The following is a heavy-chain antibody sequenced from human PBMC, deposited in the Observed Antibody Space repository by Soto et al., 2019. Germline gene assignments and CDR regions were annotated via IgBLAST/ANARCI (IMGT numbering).Heavy chain of an antibody. J-gene: IGHJ6*02. Sequence: QVQLQESGPGLVKPSETLSLTCTVSGGSISSYYWSWIRQPAGKGLEWIGRISTTETTNYNPSLKSRVSMSLDTSKSQVSLKLSSVTAADAAVYYCAGNIAAAGRRYYGMDVWGQGTTVIVSS. CDR2: ISTTETT. V-gene: IGHV4-4*07. CDR3: AGNIAAAGRRYYGMDV. CDR1: GGSISSYY. D-gene: IGHD6-13*01.